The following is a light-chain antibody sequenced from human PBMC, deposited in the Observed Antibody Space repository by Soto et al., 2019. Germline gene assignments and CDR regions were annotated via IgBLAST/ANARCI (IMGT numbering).Light chain of an antibody. V-gene: IGKV1-5*01. Sequence: DVQMTQSPSTLSASVGDRVTITCRASQSISSWLAWYQQKPGKAPKLLIYDASSLESGVPSRFSGSGSGTEFTPTLSSLQPDDFATYYCQQYNSYWTFGQGTNV. CDR1: QSISSW. CDR2: DAS. J-gene: IGKJ1*01. CDR3: QQYNSYWT.